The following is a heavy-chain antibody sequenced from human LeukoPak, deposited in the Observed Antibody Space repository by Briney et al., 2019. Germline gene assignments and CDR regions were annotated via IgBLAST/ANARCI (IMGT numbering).Heavy chain of an antibody. Sequence: GGSLRLSCAASGFTFSDYYMSWVRQAPGKGLEWVSVIYSGGSTYYADSVKGRFTISRDNSKNTLYLQMNSLRAEDTAVYYCARAHPAPYCGGDCPQVFDYWGQGTLVTVSS. CDR1: GFTFSDYY. D-gene: IGHD2-21*02. CDR2: IYSGGST. J-gene: IGHJ4*02. CDR3: ARAHPAPYCGGDCPQVFDY. V-gene: IGHV3-66*01.